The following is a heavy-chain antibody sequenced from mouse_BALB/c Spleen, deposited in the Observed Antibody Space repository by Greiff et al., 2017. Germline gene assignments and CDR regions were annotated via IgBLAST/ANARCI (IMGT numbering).Heavy chain of an antibody. CDR2: IRSKSNNYAT. Sequence: EVQLVETGGGLVQPKGSLKLSCAASGFTFNTNAMNWVRQAPGKGLEWVARIRSKSNNYATYYADSVKDRFTISRDDSQSMLYLQMNNLKTEDTAMYYCVWDRGYFDVWGAGTTVTVSS. D-gene: IGHD3-3*01. CDR3: VWDRGYFDV. CDR1: GFTFNTNA. J-gene: IGHJ1*01. V-gene: IGHV10S3*01.